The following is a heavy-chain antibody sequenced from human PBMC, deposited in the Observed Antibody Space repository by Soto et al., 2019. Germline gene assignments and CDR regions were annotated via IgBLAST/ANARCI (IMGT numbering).Heavy chain of an antibody. J-gene: IGHJ4*02. V-gene: IGHV3-33*01. D-gene: IGHD6-6*01. Sequence: GGSLRLSCAASGFTFSSYGMHWVRQAPGKGLEWVAVIWYDGSNKYYADSVKGRFTISRDNSKNTLYLQMNSLRAEGTAVYYCARGSSIASSIDYWGQGTLVTVSS. CDR2: IWYDGSNK. CDR3: ARGSSIASSIDY. CDR1: GFTFSSYG.